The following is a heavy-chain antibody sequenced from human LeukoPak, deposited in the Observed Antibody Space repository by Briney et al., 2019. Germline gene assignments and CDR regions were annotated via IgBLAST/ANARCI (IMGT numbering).Heavy chain of an antibody. CDR3: ARELPREVTLDY. J-gene: IGHJ4*01. D-gene: IGHD2-21*02. Sequence: PGGSLRLSCVASEFTFFSYGMQWVRQAPGKGLVWVSRIFADGSTTSYADSVKGRFTISRDNAKNTLYLQMNSLRAEDTAVCYCARELPREVTLDYWGQGTLVTVSP. CDR1: EFTFFSYG. CDR2: IFADGSTT. V-gene: IGHV3-74*01.